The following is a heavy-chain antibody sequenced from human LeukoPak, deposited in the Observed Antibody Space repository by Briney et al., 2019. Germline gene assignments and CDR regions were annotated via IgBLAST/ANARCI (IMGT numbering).Heavy chain of an antibody. J-gene: IGHJ3*02. D-gene: IGHD3-22*01. Sequence: SETLSLACTVSAGSINSGDYYWSWIRQPAGKGLEWIGRIYSPGTNYNYNPSLKSRVTISIDTSKNQFSLKLTSVTAADTAVYYCARGIGTSYDSSRDAFDIWGQGTMVTVSS. V-gene: IGHV4-61*02. CDR2: IYSPGTN. CDR1: AGSINSGDYY. CDR3: ARGIGTSYDSSRDAFDI.